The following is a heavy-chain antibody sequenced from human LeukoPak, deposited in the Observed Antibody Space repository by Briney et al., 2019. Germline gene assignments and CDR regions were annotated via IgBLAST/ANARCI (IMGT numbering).Heavy chain of an antibody. D-gene: IGHD6-19*01. J-gene: IGHJ4*02. Sequence: PGGSLRLSCAASGFTFSTYTMNWVRQAPGKGLEWVSVIYSAGTTYYADSVKGRFTVSRDNAKNTLYLQMNSLRAEDTAVYYCARGVAGTFDYWGQGTLVTVSS. CDR1: GFTFSTYT. CDR2: IYSAGTT. V-gene: IGHV3-66*01. CDR3: ARGVAGTFDY.